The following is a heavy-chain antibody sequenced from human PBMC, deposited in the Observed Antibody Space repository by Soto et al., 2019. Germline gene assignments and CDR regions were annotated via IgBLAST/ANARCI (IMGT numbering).Heavy chain of an antibody. Sequence: QVQLVQSGAEVKKPGASVKVSCKASGYTFTSYYMHWVRQAPGQGLEWMGIINPSGGSTSYAQKFQGRVTMTXXTXTXXVYMELSSLRSEDTAVYYCARDPHYSSSWYFWFDPWGQGTLVTVSS. CDR3: ARDPHYSSSWYFWFDP. D-gene: IGHD6-13*01. CDR2: INPSGGST. CDR1: GYTFTSYY. J-gene: IGHJ5*02. V-gene: IGHV1-46*03.